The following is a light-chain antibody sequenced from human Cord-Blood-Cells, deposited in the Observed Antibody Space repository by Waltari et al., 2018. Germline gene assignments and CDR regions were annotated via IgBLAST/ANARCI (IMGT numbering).Light chain of an antibody. CDR2: STN. CDR3: VLYMGSGIWV. CDR1: SGSVSTSYY. V-gene: IGLV8-61*01. Sequence: QTVVTQEPSFSVSPGGTVTLTCGLSSGSVSTSYYPSWYQQTPGQAPRTLIYSTNPRSSEVPDRFSGSILGNKAALSITGAQADDESDYYCVLYMGSGIWVFGGGTKLTVL. J-gene: IGLJ3*02.